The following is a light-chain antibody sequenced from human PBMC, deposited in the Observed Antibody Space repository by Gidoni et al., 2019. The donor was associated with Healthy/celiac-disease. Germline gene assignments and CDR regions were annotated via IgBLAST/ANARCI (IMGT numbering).Light chain of an antibody. CDR2: GAS. CDR1: QSVSSSY. Sequence: EIVLTQSPATLSSSPGERATLSCRASQSVSSSYLAWYQQKPGQAPRLLIYGASSRATGIPDRFSGSGSGTDFTLTISRLEPEDFAVYYCQQYGSSPPLTFGGGTKVEIK. V-gene: IGKV3-20*01. J-gene: IGKJ4*01. CDR3: QQYGSSPPLT.